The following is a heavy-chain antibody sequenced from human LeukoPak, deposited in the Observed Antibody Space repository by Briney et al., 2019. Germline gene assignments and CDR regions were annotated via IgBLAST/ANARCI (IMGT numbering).Heavy chain of an antibody. CDR2: VHTSGGS. D-gene: IGHD3-16*01. Sequence: SETLSLTCTVSGASISHYYWSWIRQTPERGLEWMGHVHTSGGSTYYPSLKTRLTMSIDTSRSQLSLKLTSVTAADTAVYYCARGRAGLGENFDPWGRGTLVTVSS. V-gene: IGHV4-4*09. CDR3: ARGRAGLGENFDP. CDR1: GASISHYY. J-gene: IGHJ5*02.